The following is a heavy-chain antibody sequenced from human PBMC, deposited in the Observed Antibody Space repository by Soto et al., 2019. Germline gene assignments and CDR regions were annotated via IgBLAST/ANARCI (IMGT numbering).Heavy chain of an antibody. CDR1: GGSFIGYY. J-gene: IGHJ6*02. CDR2: INHSGST. D-gene: IGHD6-6*01. CDR3: ARLAARQYYYYYGMDV. V-gene: IGHV4-34*01. Sequence: PSETLSLTCAFYGGSFIGYYWSWIRQPPGKGLEWIGEINHSGSTNYNPSLKSRVTISVDTSKNQFSLKLSSVTAADTAVYYCARLAARQYYYYYGMDVWGQGTTVTVSS.